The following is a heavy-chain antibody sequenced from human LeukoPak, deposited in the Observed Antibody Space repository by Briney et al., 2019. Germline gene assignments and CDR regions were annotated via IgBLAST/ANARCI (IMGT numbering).Heavy chain of an antibody. CDR3: ARRADWGYNYYYYYYMDV. CDR1: GGSFSGYY. D-gene: IGHD7-27*01. J-gene: IGHJ6*03. Sequence: PSETLSLTCAVYGGSFSGYYWSWIRQPPGKGLEWIGEINHSGSTSYNPSLKSRVTISVDTSKNQFSLKLSSVTAADTAVYYCARRADWGYNYYYYYYMDVWGKGTTVTVSS. CDR2: INHSGST. V-gene: IGHV4-34*01.